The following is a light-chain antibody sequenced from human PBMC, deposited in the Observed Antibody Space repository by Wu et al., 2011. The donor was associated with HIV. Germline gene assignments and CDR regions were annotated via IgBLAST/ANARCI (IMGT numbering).Light chain of an antibody. Sequence: ESVLTQSPGTLSLSPGERATLSCRASQSVSSGYIAWYQQKPGQAPRLLIYGASNRAADIPDRFSGSGSGTDFTLTISRLEPEDFAVYYCQQRKSWPLTFGQGTRLEIK. CDR2: GAS. CDR1: QSVSSGY. J-gene: IGKJ5*01. CDR3: QQRKSWPLT. V-gene: IGKV3D-20*02.